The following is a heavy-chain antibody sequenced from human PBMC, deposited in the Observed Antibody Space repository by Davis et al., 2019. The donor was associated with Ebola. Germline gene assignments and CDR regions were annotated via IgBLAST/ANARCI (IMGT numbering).Heavy chain of an antibody. CDR1: GGTFSSYA. CDR3: TRLYGNGWTGVDY. J-gene: IGHJ4*02. V-gene: IGHV1-69*13. D-gene: IGHD6-19*01. CDR2: IIPIFGTA. Sequence: AASVKVSCKASGGTFSSYAISWVRQAPGQGLEWMGGIIPIFGTANYAQKFQGRVTITADESTSTAYMELSSLRSEDTALYYCTRLYGNGWTGVDYWGQGTLVTVSS.